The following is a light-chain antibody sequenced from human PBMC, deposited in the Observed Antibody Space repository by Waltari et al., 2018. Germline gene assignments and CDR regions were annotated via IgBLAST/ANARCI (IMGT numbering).Light chain of an antibody. Sequence: DIVLPPSPAILSLSPGERAPLSCRASQSVTNYLAWYQQKPGQAPRLLIYDTSNRATGIPARFSGRGFGTDFTLTISSLEPEDFAVYYCQQRRNWPLTFGGGTKVEIK. CDR1: QSVTNY. J-gene: IGKJ4*01. CDR2: DTS. CDR3: QQRRNWPLT. V-gene: IGKV3-11*01.